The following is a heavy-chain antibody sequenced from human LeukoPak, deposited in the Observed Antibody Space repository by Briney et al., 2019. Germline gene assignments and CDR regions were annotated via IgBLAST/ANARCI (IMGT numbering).Heavy chain of an antibody. D-gene: IGHD5-18*01. J-gene: IGHJ4*02. V-gene: IGHV1-8*01. CDR3: ARGEVGYSYSYGGYSGDY. CDR1: GYTFTSYD. Sequence: ASVKVSCKASGYTFTSYDINWVRQATGQGLEWMGWMNPNSGNTGYAQKFQGRVTMTRNTSTSTAYMELSSLRSEDTAVYYCARGEVGYSYSYGGYSGDYWGQGTLVTVSS. CDR2: MNPNSGNT.